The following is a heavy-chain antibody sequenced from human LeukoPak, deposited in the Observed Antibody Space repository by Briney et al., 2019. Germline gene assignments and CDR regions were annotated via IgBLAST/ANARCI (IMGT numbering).Heavy chain of an antibody. CDR2: IIASGSKT. D-gene: IGHD4-23*01. V-gene: IGHV3-23*01. CDR1: GFTFSSFA. CDR3: AKRGGNLSFSDY. Sequence: GGSLRLSCAASGFTFSSFAMSWVRQAPGKGLEWVSAIIASGSKTYYADSVKGRFTISRDNSKNTLYLQMNSLRAEDTAVYYCAKRGGNLSFSDYWGQGTLVTVSS. J-gene: IGHJ4*02.